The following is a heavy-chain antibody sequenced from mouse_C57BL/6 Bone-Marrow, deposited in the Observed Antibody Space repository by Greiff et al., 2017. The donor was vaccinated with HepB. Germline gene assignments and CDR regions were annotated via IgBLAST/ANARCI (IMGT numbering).Heavy chain of an antibody. CDR2: IDPENGDT. CDR1: GFNIKDDY. V-gene: IGHV14-4*01. J-gene: IGHJ3*01. CDR3: TTGAY. Sequence: VHVKQSGAELVRPGASVKLSCTASGFNIKDDYMHWVKQRPEQGLEWIGWIDPENGDTEYASKFQGKATITADTSSNTAYLPLSSLTSEDTAVYYCTTGAYWGQGTLVTVSA.